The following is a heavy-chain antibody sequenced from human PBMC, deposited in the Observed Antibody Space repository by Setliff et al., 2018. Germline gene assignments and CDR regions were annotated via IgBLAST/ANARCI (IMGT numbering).Heavy chain of an antibody. CDR3: ARARVGATKLSVYYMDV. D-gene: IGHD1-26*01. CDR1: GDSINSRTNY. V-gene: IGHV4-61*02. Sequence: SETLSLTCTVSGDSINSRTNYWSWFRQPAGKGLEWIGRIYTTWSTNYNPSLRSRVSISLDTSKNQFSLKLSSVTAADTAVYYCARARVGATKLSVYYMDVWGKGTTVTVSS. J-gene: IGHJ6*03. CDR2: IYTTWST.